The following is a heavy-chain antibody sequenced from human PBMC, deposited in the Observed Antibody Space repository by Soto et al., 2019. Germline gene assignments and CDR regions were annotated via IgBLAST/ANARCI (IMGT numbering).Heavy chain of an antibody. CDR1: GFTFSSYG. D-gene: IGHD3-3*01. Sequence: PGGSLRLSCAASGFTFSSYGMTWVRQAPGKGLEWVSAISGSGGSTYYADSVKGRFTISRDNSKNTLYLQMNSLRAEDTAVYYCARTYYDFWSGYYDIAWFDPWGQGTLVTVS. CDR2: ISGSGGST. CDR3: ARTYYDFWSGYYDIAWFDP. V-gene: IGHV3-23*01. J-gene: IGHJ5*02.